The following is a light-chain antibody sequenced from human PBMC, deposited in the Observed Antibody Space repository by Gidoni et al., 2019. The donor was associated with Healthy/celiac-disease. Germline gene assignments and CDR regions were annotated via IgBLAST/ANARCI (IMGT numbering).Light chain of an antibody. V-gene: IGKV1-5*01. Sequence: DIQLPRSPSTLSASVGDRVTITCRASQSISSWLAWYQQKPGKAPKLLIYDASSLESGVPSRFSGSGSGTEFTLTISSLQPDVFATYYCQQYNSYSWTFGQXTKVEIK. J-gene: IGKJ1*01. CDR3: QQYNSYSWT. CDR2: DAS. CDR1: QSISSW.